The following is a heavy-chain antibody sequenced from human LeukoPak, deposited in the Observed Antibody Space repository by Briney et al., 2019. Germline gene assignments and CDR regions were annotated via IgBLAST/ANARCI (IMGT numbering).Heavy chain of an antibody. V-gene: IGHV4-4*07. CDR3: ARVGGSSSPAGY. D-gene: IGHD6-6*01. Sequence: SETLSLTCTVSGGSISSYYWSWIRQPAGKGLEWIGRTYTSGSTNYNPSLKSRVTISLDTSKNQFSLKLSSVTAADTAVYYCARVGGSSSPAGYWGQGTLVTVSS. CDR1: GGSISSYY. J-gene: IGHJ4*02. CDR2: TYTSGST.